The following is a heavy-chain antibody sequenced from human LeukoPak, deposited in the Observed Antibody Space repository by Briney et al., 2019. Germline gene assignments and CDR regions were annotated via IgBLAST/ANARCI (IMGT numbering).Heavy chain of an antibody. CDR3: ASPGLSSSLAFDT. V-gene: IGHV3-53*01. D-gene: IGHD6-6*01. CDR2: IYSGGST. CDR1: GFTVSSNY. Sequence: GGSLRLSCAASGFTVSSNYMSWVRQAPGKGLEWVSVIYSGGSTYYADSVKGRFTISRDNSKNTLYLQMNSLRAEDTAVYYCASPGLSSSLAFDTWGQGTMVTVSS. J-gene: IGHJ3*02.